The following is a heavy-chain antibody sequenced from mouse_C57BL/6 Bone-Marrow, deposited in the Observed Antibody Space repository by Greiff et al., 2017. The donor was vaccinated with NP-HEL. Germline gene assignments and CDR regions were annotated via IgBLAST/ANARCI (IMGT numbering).Heavy chain of an antibody. CDR3: AREASYYSNFYWYFDV. V-gene: IGHV5-16*01. CDR2: INYDGSST. Sequence: EVQRVESEGGLVQPGSSMKLSCTASGFTFSDYYMAWVRQVPEKGLEWVANINYDGSSTYYLDSLKSRFIISRDNAKNILYLQMSSLKSEDTATYYCAREASYYSNFYWYFDVGGTGTTVTVSS. D-gene: IGHD2-5*01. CDR1: GFTFSDYY. J-gene: IGHJ1*03.